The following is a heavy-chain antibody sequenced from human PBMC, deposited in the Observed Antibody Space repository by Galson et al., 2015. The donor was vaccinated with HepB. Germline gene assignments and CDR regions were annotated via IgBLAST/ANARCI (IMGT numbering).Heavy chain of an antibody. CDR2: ISGSGGST. Sequence: SLRLSCAASGFTFSSYAMSWVRQAPGKGLEWVSAISGSGGSTYYADSVKGRFTISRDNSKNTLYLQMNSLRAEDTAVYYCAKFYYDSSGRKVRGGLDVWGQGTTVTVSS. D-gene: IGHD3-22*01. V-gene: IGHV3-23*01. J-gene: IGHJ6*02. CDR3: AKFYYDSSGRKVRGGLDV. CDR1: GFTFSSYA.